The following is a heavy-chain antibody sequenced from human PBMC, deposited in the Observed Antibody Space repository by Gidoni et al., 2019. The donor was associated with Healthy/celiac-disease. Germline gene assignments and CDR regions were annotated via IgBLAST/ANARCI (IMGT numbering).Heavy chain of an antibody. CDR2: IKQDGSEK. J-gene: IGHJ4*02. CDR1: GFTFSSYW. Sequence: EVQLVESGGGLVQPGGSLRLSCAASGFTFSSYWMSWVRQAPGKGLEWVANIKQDGSEKYYVDCVKGRCTSARDNAKNTLYLKRNSLRAEDTAVYYCARDRHMVTDYWGQGTLVTVSS. D-gene: IGHD5-18*01. CDR3: ARDRHMVTDY. V-gene: IGHV3-7*01.